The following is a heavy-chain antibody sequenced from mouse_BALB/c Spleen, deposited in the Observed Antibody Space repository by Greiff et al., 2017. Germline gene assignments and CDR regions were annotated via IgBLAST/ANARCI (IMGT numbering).Heavy chain of an antibody. J-gene: IGHJ2*01. CDR3: ARVGGLDY. CDR1: GYSITSGYY. V-gene: IGHV3-6*02. D-gene: IGHD1-1*02. CDR2: ISYDGSN. Sequence: LVESGPGLVKPSQSLSLTCSVTGYSITSGYYWNWIRQFPGNKLEWMGYISYDGSNNYNPSLKNRISITRDTSKNQFFLKLNSVTTEDTATYYCARVGGLDYWGQGTTLTVSS.